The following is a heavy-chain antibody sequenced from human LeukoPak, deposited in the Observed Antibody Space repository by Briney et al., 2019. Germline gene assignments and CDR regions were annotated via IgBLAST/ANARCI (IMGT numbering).Heavy chain of an antibody. J-gene: IGHJ4*02. Sequence: ASVKVSCKASGGTFSSYAISWVRQAPGQGLEWMGGIIPIFGTANYAQKFQGRVTITADESTSTAYMELRSLRSDDTAVYYCARDLVLNFYYGSGSYAADYWGQGTLVTVSS. D-gene: IGHD3-10*01. CDR2: IIPIFGTA. CDR1: GGTFSSYA. CDR3: ARDLVLNFYYGSGSYAADY. V-gene: IGHV1-69*13.